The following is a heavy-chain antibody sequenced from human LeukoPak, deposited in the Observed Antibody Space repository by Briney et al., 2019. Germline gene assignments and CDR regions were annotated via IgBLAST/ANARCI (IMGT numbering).Heavy chain of an antibody. Sequence: PGGSLRISCVASGFPLSSYEINWLRQVPGKGLEWVSYISTSGNSIYYAGSVKGRFTISRDNAKNSVYLQMNSLRDEDAAVYHCAGEMIGGGGDALEIWGQGTMVTVSS. V-gene: IGHV3-48*03. CDR1: GFPLSSYE. CDR2: ISTSGNSI. D-gene: IGHD3-22*01. J-gene: IGHJ3*02. CDR3: AGEMIGGGGDALEI.